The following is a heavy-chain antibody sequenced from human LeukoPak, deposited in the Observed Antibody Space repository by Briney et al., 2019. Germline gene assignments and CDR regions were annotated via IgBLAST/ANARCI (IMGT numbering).Heavy chain of an antibody. CDR3: ARTEIAVAGTGGDYYYYYGMDV. Sequence: ASVTVSFKPSVYTFTSYGISWVRQAPGQGREWMGCISADNGDTNYAQNLQGRVTMTTDTSTSTAYMELRSLRSNDSAVYYCARTEIAVAGTGGDYYYYYGMDVWGQGTTVTVSS. CDR1: VYTFTSYG. D-gene: IGHD6-13*01. CDR2: ISADNGDT. J-gene: IGHJ6*02. V-gene: IGHV1-18*01.